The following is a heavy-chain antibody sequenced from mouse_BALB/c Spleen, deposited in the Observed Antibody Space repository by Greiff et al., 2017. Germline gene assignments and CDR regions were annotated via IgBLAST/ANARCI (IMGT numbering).Heavy chain of an antibody. D-gene: IGHD2-12*01. J-gene: IGHJ4*01. CDR3: ARGGLLSAMDY. Sequence: QVQLQQPGAELVKPGASVKLSCKASGYTFTSYWMHWVKQRPGQGLEWIGEINPSNGRTNYNEKLKSKATLTVDKSSSTAYMQLSSLTSEDSAVYYCARGGLLSAMDYWGQGTSVTVSS. CDR2: INPSNGRT. V-gene: IGHV1S81*02. CDR1: GYTFTSYW.